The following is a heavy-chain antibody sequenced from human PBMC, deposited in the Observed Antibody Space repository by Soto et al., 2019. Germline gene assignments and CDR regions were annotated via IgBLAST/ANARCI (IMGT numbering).Heavy chain of an antibody. J-gene: IGHJ4*02. V-gene: IGHV4-59*01. D-gene: IGHD1-26*01. CDR2: VYFSGNT. CDR3: ARDAGIVGAYYFDH. CDR1: GDSISSYY. Sequence: PSETLCLTCSVSGDSISSYYWNWIRQPPGKGLEWIGYVYFSGNTKYNTSLESRAKISVDTSRNQFSLRLTSVTAADTAVYYCARDAGIVGAYYFDHWGQGILVTVSS.